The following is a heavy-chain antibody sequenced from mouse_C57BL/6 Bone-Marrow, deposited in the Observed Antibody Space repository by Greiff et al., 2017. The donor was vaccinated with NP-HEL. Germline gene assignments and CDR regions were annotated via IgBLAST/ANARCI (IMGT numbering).Heavy chain of an antibody. CDR3: AGTGRVYAMDY. D-gene: IGHD4-1*01. V-gene: IGHV1-4*01. CDR1: GYTFTSYT. Sequence: VQLQQSGAELARPGASVKMSCKASGYTFTSYTMHWVKQRPGQGLEWIGYINPSSGYTKYNQKFKDKATLTADKSSSTAYMQLSSLTSEDSAVCYCAGTGRVYAMDYWGQGTSVTVSS. CDR2: INPSSGYT. J-gene: IGHJ4*01.